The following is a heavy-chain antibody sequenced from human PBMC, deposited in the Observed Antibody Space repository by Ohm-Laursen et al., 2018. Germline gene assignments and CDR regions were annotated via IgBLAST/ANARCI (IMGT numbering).Heavy chain of an antibody. CDR2: ITWNSGTI. J-gene: IGHJ4*02. CDR1: GFTFADYA. CDR3: AKMVGAWDFFDY. Sequence: SLRLSCAASGFTFADYAMHWVRHAPGKGLEWVSGITWNSGTITYADSVKGRFTISRDNAKNSLYLQMNRLRAEDSALYYCAKMVGAWDFFDYWGQGTLVTVSS. D-gene: IGHD1-26*01. V-gene: IGHV3-9*01.